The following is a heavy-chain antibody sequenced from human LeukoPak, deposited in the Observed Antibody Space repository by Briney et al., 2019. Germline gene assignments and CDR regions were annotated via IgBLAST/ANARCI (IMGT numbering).Heavy chain of an antibody. V-gene: IGHV4-59*08. CDR3: ARHDPSKNGAYDI. Sequence: SETLSLTCTVSGGSINNYYWSWIRQPPGKGPEWIGYIYYSGTTSCNPSLTSRVTISIDTSKNQFSLKLTSVTAADTAVYYCARHDPSKNGAYDIWGQGAMVTVSS. D-gene: IGHD4-11*01. J-gene: IGHJ3*02. CDR2: IYYSGTT. CDR1: GGSINNYY.